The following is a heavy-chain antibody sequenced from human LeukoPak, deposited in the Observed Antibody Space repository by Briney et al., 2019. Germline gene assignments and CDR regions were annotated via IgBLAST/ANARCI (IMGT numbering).Heavy chain of an antibody. CDR1: GFTFSSYS. J-gene: IGHJ4*02. D-gene: IGHD1-1*01. V-gene: IGHV3-48*02. CDR2: ISSNSSTI. CDR3: ARNGWKSLDY. Sequence: GGSLRLSCAASGFTFSSYSMTWVSQAPGKGLEWVSYISSNSSTIYYADSVKGRFTISRDNAKNSLYLQMNSLRDEDTAVYYCARNGWKSLDYWGQGTLVTVSS.